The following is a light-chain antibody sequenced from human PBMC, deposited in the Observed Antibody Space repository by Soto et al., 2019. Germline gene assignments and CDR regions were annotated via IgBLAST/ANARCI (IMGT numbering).Light chain of an antibody. J-gene: IGLJ1*01. CDR1: TSRSGSNY. CDR3: PKCHHSLTLYV. Sequence: QSVLPQPPSASGTPGQRVTISCSTSTSRSGSNYVYWYQQLPGTAPKLLIYRNDQLPSALPDRFSGSKSRTSPSLPISRLLSLDEAVYFCPKCHHSLTLYVFLTWTKVTV. CDR2: RND. V-gene: IGLV1-47*01.